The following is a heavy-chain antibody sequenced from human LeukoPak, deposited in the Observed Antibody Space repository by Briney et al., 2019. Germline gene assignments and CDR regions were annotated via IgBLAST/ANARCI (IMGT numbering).Heavy chain of an antibody. V-gene: IGHV1-69*04. D-gene: IGHD5-18*01. CDR2: IIPIFGIA. CDR1: GGTFSSYA. CDR3: ARDRDTAMVTFDY. Sequence: SVKVSCKASGGTFSSYAIGWVRQAPGQGLERMGRIIPIFGIANYAQKFQGRVTITADKSTSTAYMELSSLRSEDTAVYYCARDRDTAMVTFDYWGQGTLVTVSS. J-gene: IGHJ4*02.